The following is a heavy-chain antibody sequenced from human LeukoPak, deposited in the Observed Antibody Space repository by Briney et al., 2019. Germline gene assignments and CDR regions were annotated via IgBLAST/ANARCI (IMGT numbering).Heavy chain of an antibody. CDR3: ARGLRYFDWSQNWFDP. V-gene: IGHV3-13*05. Sequence: PGGSLRLSCAASGFTFSGYDMHWVRQATGKGLEWVSAITTAGDPYYPGSVKGRFTISRDNSKNILYLQMNSLRAEDTAVCYCARGLRYFDWSQNWFDPWGQGTLVTVSS. J-gene: IGHJ5*02. CDR2: ITTAGDP. CDR1: GFTFSGYD. D-gene: IGHD3-9*01.